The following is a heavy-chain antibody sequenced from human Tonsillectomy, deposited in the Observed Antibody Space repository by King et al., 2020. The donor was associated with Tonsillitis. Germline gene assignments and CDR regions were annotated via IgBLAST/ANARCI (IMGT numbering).Heavy chain of an antibody. CDR2: ISYDGSNK. Sequence: QVQLVESGGGVVQPGRSLRISCAVSGFTFSSYGMHWVRQAPGKGLEWVAVISYDGSNKYYADSLKGRFTISRDNSKNTLYLQMNSLRAEDTAVYYCAKDRSSLTVTTPADYWGQGTLVTVSS. D-gene: IGHD4-11*01. CDR1: GFTFSSYG. CDR3: AKDRSSLTVTTPADY. V-gene: IGHV3-30*18. J-gene: IGHJ4*02.